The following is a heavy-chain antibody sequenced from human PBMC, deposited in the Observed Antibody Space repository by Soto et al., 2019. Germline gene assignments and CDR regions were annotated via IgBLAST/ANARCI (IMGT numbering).Heavy chain of an antibody. CDR3: ARSSSGYFDS. CDR2: IKQDGREK. J-gene: IGHJ4*02. V-gene: IGHV3-7*01. D-gene: IGHD6-6*01. Sequence: GGSLRLSCATSGFSFSSVWMSWVRQLPGKGLEWVANIKQDGREKYYVDSVRGRFTLSRDNANNSLYLQMSSLRAEDTAVYYCARSSSGYFDSWGQGA. CDR1: GFSFSSVW.